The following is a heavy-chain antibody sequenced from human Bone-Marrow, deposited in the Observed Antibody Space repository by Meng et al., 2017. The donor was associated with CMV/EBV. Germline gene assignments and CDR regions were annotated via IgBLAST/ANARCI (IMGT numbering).Heavy chain of an antibody. D-gene: IGHD5-24*01. CDR2: IYSGGNI. CDR3: ARAQTDGYSSFDY. CDR1: GFTVSSTY. V-gene: IGHV3-53*01. Sequence: GESLKISCAASGFTVSSTYMSWVRQAPGKGLEWVSVIYSGGNIYQRDSLKGRFTISRDNSKNTLYLQMNSLRAEDTAVYYCARAQTDGYSSFDYWGQGTLVTVSS. J-gene: IGHJ4*02.